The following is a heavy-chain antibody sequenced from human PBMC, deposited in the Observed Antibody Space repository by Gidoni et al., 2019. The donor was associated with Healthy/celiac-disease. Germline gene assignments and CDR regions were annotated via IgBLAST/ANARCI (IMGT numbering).Heavy chain of an antibody. CDR2: ISAYNGNT. J-gene: IGHJ6*02. D-gene: IGHD5-12*01. V-gene: IGHV1-18*04. CDR3: ARGFPGYSGYEPNYYYYGMDV. CDR1: GSNFTSYG. Sequence: QVQLVQSGAEVKKPGASVKVSCKASGSNFTSYGISWVRQAPGQGLEWMGWISAYNGNTNYAQKLQGRVTMTTDTSTSTAYMELRSLRSDDTAVYYCARGFPGYSGYEPNYYYYGMDVWGQGTTVTVSS.